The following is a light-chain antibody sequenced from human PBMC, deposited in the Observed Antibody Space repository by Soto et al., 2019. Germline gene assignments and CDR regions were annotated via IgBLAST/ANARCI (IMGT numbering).Light chain of an antibody. CDR2: TAS. J-gene: IGKJ5*01. Sequence: IQMTQSPSTLSASVGDTVTITCRASQSISVSLAWYQQKPGKAPNLLIYTASSLQSGVPSRFSGSGSGTDFTLTINGLQPEDFATYYCQQAANFPITFGQGTRLEIK. CDR3: QQAANFPIT. V-gene: IGKV1-12*01. CDR1: QSISVS.